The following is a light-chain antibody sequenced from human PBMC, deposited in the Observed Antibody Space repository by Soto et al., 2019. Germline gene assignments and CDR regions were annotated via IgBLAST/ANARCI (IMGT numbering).Light chain of an antibody. CDR3: QQYYNWPPYT. CDR1: QSVDTN. CDR2: GAS. J-gene: IGKJ2*01. V-gene: IGKV3-15*01. Sequence: EVVMTQSPATLSVSPGDRATLSCRASQSVDTNVAWYQQKPGQAPRLLVHGASTRATVVPARFTGIGSGTDFTLTISGLQSDDFAVYYCQQYYNWPPYTFGQGTKLQIK.